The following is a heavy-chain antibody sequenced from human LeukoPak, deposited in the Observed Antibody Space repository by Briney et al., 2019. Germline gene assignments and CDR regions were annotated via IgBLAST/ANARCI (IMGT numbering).Heavy chain of an antibody. CDR1: GFIVSSDN. J-gene: IGHJ4*02. CDR3: GKRSGGYYDF. Sequence: GGSLRLSCVASGFIVSSDNMSWVRQAPGKGLEWVSVIYSGGSGTNYADSVRGRFTISRDNSMNMVYLQMNSLRVEDTAVYYCGKRSGGYYDFWGQGTLVTVSS. CDR2: IYSGGSGT. V-gene: IGHV3-66*02. D-gene: IGHD3-3*01.